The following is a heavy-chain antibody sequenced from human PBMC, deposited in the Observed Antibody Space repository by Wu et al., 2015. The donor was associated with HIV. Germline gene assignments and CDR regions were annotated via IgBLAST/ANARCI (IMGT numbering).Heavy chain of an antibody. CDR3: HYYDSSGYYPSGFDY. D-gene: IGHD3-22*01. CDR2: IIPIFGTA. CDR1: GGTFSSYA. V-gene: IGHV1-69*12. J-gene: IGHJ4*02. Sequence: QVQLVQSGAEVKKPGSSVKVSCKASGGTFSSYAISWVRQAPGQGLEWMGGIIPIFGTANYAQKFQGRVTITADESTSTAYMELSSLRSEDTAVYYCHYYDSSGYYPSGFDYWGQGTLVTVSS.